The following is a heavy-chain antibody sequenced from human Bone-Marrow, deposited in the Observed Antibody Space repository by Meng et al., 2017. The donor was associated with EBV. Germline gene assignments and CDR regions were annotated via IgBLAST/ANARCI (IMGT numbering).Heavy chain of an antibody. V-gene: IGHV1-18*01. CDR1: GYTITSYG. J-gene: IGHJ4*02. CDR3: ARAIGSSRPNDY. Sequence: QVPVLQFGAAVKKPGASAKVSCKASGYTITSYGISGVGQAPGQGLEWMGWISAYNGNTNYAQKLQGRVTMTTDTSTSTAYMELRSLRSDDTAVYYCARAIGSSRPNDYWGQGTLVTVSS. D-gene: IGHD6-6*01. CDR2: ISAYNGNT.